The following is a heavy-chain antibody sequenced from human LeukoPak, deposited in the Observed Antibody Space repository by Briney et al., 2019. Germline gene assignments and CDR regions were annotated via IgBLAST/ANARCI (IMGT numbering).Heavy chain of an antibody. J-gene: IGHJ4*02. CDR3: ARESSSGYSDY. Sequence: SSETLSLTCTVSGGSISSYYWSWIRQPPGKGLEWIGYIYYSGSTNYNPSLKSRITISVDTSKNQFSLKLSSVTAADTAVYYCARESSSGYSDYWGQGTLVTVSS. CDR1: GGSISSYY. CDR2: IYYSGST. V-gene: IGHV4-59*01. D-gene: IGHD3-22*01.